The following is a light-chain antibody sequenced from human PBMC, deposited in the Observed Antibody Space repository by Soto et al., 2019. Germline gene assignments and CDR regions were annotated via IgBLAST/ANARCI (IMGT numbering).Light chain of an antibody. Sequence: EIVLTQSPGTLSLSPGERATLSCRASQSLSSTYLAWYHQKPGQAPRLLIYGASNRATGIPDRFSGSGSGTDFTLTINRLEPEEFAVYYCQQYGSSPLTFGQGTKVEIK. V-gene: IGKV3-20*01. CDR1: QSLSSTY. CDR3: QQYGSSPLT. CDR2: GAS. J-gene: IGKJ1*01.